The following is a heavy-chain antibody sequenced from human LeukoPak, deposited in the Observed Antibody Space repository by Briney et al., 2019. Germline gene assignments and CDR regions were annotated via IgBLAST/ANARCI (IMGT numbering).Heavy chain of an antibody. CDR2: INHSGST. D-gene: IGHD3-3*01. J-gene: IGHJ4*02. CDR1: GGSFSGYY. CDR3: ARSVWSGIDY. Sequence: SETLSLTCAVYGGSFSGYYWGWIRQPPGKGLEWSGEINHSGSTNYNPSLKSRVTISVDTSKSQFSLKLSSVTAADTAVYYCARSVWSGIDYWGQGTLVTVSS. V-gene: IGHV4-34*01.